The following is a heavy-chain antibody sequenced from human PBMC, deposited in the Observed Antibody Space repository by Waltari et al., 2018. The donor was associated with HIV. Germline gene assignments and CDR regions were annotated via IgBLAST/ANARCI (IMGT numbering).Heavy chain of an antibody. J-gene: IGHJ4*02. CDR1: GFNLSNNC. CDR3: ASVDMITFGGVIAPFNY. CDR2: MHSGGAT. D-gene: IGHD3-16*02. Sequence: EVQLVESAGGLIQPGGSLRLSCAASGFNLSNNCMTWVRQAPGRGVEWLSVMHSGGATHYADSVRGRFSVSRDNSKNIFYLLMDGLRADDTAVYYCASVDMITFGGVIAPFNYWGPGTMVAVSS. V-gene: IGHV3-53*02.